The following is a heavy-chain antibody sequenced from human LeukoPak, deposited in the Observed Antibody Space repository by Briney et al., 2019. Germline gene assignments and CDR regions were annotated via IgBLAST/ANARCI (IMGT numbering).Heavy chain of an antibody. J-gene: IGHJ5*02. V-gene: IGHV4-61*01. CDR2: IYYSGST. D-gene: IGHD3-3*01. Sequence: SETLSLTCTVSGGSVSSGSYYWSWIRQPPGKGLEWIGYIYYSGSTNYNPSLKSRATISVDTSKNQFSLKLSSVTAADTAVYYCARNPRLWSGYYHWFDPWGQGTLVTVSS. CDR3: ARNPRLWSGYYHWFDP. CDR1: GGSVSSGSYY.